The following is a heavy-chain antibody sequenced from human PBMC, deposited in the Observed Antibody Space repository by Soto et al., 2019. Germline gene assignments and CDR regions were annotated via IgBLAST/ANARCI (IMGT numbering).Heavy chain of an antibody. Sequence: GASVKVSCKESGYTFTSYYMHWVRQAPGQGLEWMGIINPSGGSTSYAQKFQGRVTMTRDTSTSTVYMELSSLRSEDTAVYYCARDGVPTVGLGYYYYYYMNVWGKGTTVTVSS. V-gene: IGHV1-46*03. CDR1: GYTFTSYY. CDR2: INPSGGST. D-gene: IGHD4-17*01. J-gene: IGHJ6*03. CDR3: ARDGVPTVGLGYYYYYYMNV.